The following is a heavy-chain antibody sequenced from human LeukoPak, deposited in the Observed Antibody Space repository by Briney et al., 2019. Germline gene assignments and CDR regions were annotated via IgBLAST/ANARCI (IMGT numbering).Heavy chain of an antibody. V-gene: IGHV3-43*01. CDR2: INADGGGT. CDR1: GFMFDGYT. Sequence: GGSLRLSCEASGFMFDGYTMHWVRQAPGKGLEWVSLINADGGGTYYADSVKGRFTISRDNSRKSLSLQMNSLRTEDSALYYCAKDLPYSGWFGGFDAWGLGTLVTVSS. D-gene: IGHD5-12*01. CDR3: AKDLPYSGWFGGFDA. J-gene: IGHJ5*02.